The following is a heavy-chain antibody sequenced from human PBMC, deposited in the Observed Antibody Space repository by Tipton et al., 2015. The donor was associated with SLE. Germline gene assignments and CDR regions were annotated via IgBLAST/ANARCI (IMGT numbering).Heavy chain of an antibody. D-gene: IGHD1-7*01. CDR1: GFIFSNYA. J-gene: IGHJ4*02. CDR3: ARDKDEDLGGTTFDY. Sequence: SLRLSCAASGFIFSNYAMSWVRQAPGKGLEWVSSISGSDGSTYYADSVKGRFTISRDNSKNTLYLQMNSLRVEDTALYYCARDKDEDLGGTTFDYWGQGTQVTVSS. CDR2: ISGSDGST. V-gene: IGHV3-23*01.